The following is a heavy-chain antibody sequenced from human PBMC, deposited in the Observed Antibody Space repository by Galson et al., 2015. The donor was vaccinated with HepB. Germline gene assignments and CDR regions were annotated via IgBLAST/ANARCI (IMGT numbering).Heavy chain of an antibody. CDR1: GFTFSSYW. CDR3: TTRGYSSSWYSYYYYYMDV. J-gene: IGHJ6*03. CDR2: ISSSSSYT. Sequence: SLRLSCAASGFTFSSYWMSWVRQAPGKGLEWVSYISSSSSYTNYADSVKGRFTISRDNAKNTLYLQMNSLKTEDTAVYYCTTRGYSSSWYSYYYYYMDVWGKGTTVTVSS. D-gene: IGHD6-13*01. V-gene: IGHV3-11*03.